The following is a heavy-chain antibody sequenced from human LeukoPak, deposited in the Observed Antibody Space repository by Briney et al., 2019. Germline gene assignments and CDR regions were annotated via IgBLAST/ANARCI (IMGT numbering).Heavy chain of an antibody. V-gene: IGHV4-39*01. CDR1: GGSISGSSYY. D-gene: IGHD3-22*01. CDR3: ARAQDYYDSSGPSGY. Sequence: PSETLSLTCTVSGGSISGSSYYWGWIRQPPGKGLERIGSIYYSGSTYYNPSLKSRVTISVDTSKNQFSLKLSSVTAADTAVYYCARAQDYYDSSGPSGYWGQGTLVTVSS. CDR2: IYYSGST. J-gene: IGHJ4*02.